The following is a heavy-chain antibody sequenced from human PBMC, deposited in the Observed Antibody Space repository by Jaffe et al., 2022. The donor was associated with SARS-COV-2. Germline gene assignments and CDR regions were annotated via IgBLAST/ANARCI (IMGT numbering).Heavy chain of an antibody. CDR3: AKAQRWGVAVACAFDI. CDR1: GFTFDDYA. Sequence: EVQLVESGGGLVQPGRSLRLSCAASGFTFDDYAMHWVRQAPGKGLEWVSGISWNSGSIGYADSVKGRFTISRDNAKNSLYLQMNSLRAEDTALYYCAKAQRWGVAVACAFDIWGQGTMVTVSS. J-gene: IGHJ3*02. V-gene: IGHV3-9*01. D-gene: IGHD6-19*01. CDR2: ISWNSGSI.